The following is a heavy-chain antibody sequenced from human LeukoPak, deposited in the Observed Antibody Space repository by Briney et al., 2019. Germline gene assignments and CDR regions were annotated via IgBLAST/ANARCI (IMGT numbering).Heavy chain of an antibody. D-gene: IGHD4-17*01. CDR1: GGSISSGGYY. J-gene: IGHJ3*02. CDR2: IYYSGST. V-gene: IGHV4-31*03. Sequence: PSQTLSLTCTVSGGSISSGGYYWSWIRQHPGKGLEWIGYIYYSGSTYYNPSLKSRVTISVDTSKNQFSLKLSSVTAADTAVYYCARVSAYGDYEVRAFDIWGQGTMVTVSS. CDR3: ARVSAYGDYEVRAFDI.